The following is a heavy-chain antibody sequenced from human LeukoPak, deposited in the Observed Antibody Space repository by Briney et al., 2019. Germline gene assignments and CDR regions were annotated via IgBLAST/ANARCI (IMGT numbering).Heavy chain of an antibody. Sequence: SGGSLRLSCSASGFTFSSYAIHWVRQVPGKGLEYVSGISSNGDTTYYADSVKGRFTISRGNSKNTVYLQMSSLRAEDTAVYYCVKGRAMYYFGSGSYYNVGYGMDVWGQGTTVTVSS. J-gene: IGHJ6*02. CDR2: ISSNGDTT. D-gene: IGHD3-10*01. CDR3: VKGRAMYYFGSGSYYNVGYGMDV. V-gene: IGHV3-64D*06. CDR1: GFTFSSYA.